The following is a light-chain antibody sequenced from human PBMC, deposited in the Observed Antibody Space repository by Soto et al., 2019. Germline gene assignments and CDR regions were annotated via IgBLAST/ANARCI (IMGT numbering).Light chain of an antibody. J-gene: IGKJ4*01. Sequence: EIVLTQSPGTLSLSPGDRATLSCRASQSVSSTYLAWDQQKHGQGPRLVIYAGCSRAAGIPERFSGSESGKDFTLFINRLEPEDFALYYCQQYVTSLTFGGGTKVEIK. V-gene: IGKV3-20*01. CDR2: AGC. CDR3: QQYVTSLT. CDR1: QSVSSTY.